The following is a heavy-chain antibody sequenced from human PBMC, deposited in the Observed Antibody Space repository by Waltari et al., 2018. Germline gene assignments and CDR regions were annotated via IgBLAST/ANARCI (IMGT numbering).Heavy chain of an antibody. CDR2: IYHDGTS. CDR1: ISGSGYY. D-gene: IGHD2-2*01. V-gene: IGHV4-39*01. Sequence: ISGSGYYWGWLRQTPGKGLEWIASIYHDGTSYYTPSLKSRVTISVDTSENKFSLKLNSVTAADTAIYYCARPGSSSPYYWFNPWGQGILVTVSS. CDR3: ARPGSSSPYYWFNP. J-gene: IGHJ5*02.